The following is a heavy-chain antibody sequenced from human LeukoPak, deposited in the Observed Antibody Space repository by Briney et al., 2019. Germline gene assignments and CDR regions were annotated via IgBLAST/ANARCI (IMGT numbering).Heavy chain of an antibody. CDR2: SSNGGSTI. CDR3: ARVRVADEYYFDY. J-gene: IGHJ4*02. V-gene: IGHV3-11*04. D-gene: IGHD6-19*01. Sequence: GGSLRLSCAASGFTFSDFYMTWIRQAPGKGLEWVSYSSNGGSTIYYADSVKGRFTISRDNSKNTLYLQMNSLRAEDTAVYYCARVRVADEYYFDYWGQGTLVTVSS. CDR1: GFTFSDFY.